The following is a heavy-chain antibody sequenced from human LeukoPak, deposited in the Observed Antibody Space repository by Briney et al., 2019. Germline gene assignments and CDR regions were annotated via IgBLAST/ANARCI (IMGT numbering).Heavy chain of an antibody. V-gene: IGHV1-69*06. J-gene: IGHJ4*02. CDR1: GGTFSSYA. CDR2: IIPIFGTA. D-gene: IGHD3-22*01. CDR3: ARAGYYDSSGRGLGY. Sequence: ASVKVSCKASGGTFSSYAISWVRQAPGQGLEWMGGIIPIFGTANYAQRFQGRVTITADKSTSTAYMELSSLRSEDTAVYYCARAGYYDSSGRGLGYWGQGTLVTVSS.